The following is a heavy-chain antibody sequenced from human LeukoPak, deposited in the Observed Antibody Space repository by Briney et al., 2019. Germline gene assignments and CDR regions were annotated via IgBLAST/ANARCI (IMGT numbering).Heavy chain of an antibody. CDR1: GGTFSSYA. J-gene: IGHJ4*02. V-gene: IGHV1-69*13. D-gene: IGHD5-24*01. CDR2: IIPIFGTA. Sequence: GASVTVSCTASGGTFSSYAISWVRQAPGQGLEWMGGIIPIFGTANYAQKFQGRVTITADESTSTAYMELSSLRSEDTAVYYCARDSGVEMATFDYWGQGTLVTVSS. CDR3: ARDSGVEMATFDY.